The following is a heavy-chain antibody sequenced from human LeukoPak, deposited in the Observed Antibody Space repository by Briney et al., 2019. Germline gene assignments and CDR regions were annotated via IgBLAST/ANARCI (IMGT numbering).Heavy chain of an antibody. D-gene: IGHD3-10*02. CDR2: INHSGST. J-gene: IGHJ4*02. CDR1: GGSFSGYY. V-gene: IGHV4-34*01. CDR3: ARCSRWSARYFDY. Sequence: ASETLSLTCAVYGGSFSGYYWSWIRQPPGKGLEWIGEINHSGSTNYNPSLKSRVTISVDTSKNQFSLKLSSVTAADTAVYYCARCSRWSARYFDYWGQGTLVTVSS.